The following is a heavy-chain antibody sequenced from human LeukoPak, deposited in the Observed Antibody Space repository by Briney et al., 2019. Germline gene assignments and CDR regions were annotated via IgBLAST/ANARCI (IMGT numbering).Heavy chain of an antibody. CDR2: ISPDDKTT. J-gene: IGHJ3*02. Sequence: GGSLRLSCAASGFTFSQNWLHWVRQAPGKGLVWVSRISPDDKTTSYADSVKGRFTVSRDDAKKTLYLQMNGLRAEDTAVYYCAKDRIAAADPDAFDIWGQGTMVTVSS. V-gene: IGHV3-74*01. D-gene: IGHD6-13*01. CDR1: GFTFSQNW. CDR3: AKDRIAAADPDAFDI.